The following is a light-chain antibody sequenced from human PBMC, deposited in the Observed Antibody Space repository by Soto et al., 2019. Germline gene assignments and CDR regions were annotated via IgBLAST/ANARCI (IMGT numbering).Light chain of an antibody. CDR1: QSLNNNY. CDR3: QQYGTSLPIT. J-gene: IGKJ5*01. CDR2: DAS. Sequence: EIVLTQSPGTLSLSPGERATLSCRASQSLNNNYLAWYQQKPGQAPRLLISDASTRLTSIPDRFSGSGSGTDFTLTISRLEPEDFAVYYCQQYGTSLPITFGQGTRLEIK. V-gene: IGKV3-20*01.